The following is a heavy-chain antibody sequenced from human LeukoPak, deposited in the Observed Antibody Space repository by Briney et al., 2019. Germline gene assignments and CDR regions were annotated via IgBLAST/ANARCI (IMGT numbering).Heavy chain of an antibody. J-gene: IGHJ4*02. V-gene: IGHV4-34*01. D-gene: IGHD6-19*01. CDR3: ARNSSERGFDY. Sequence: SETLSLTCAVYGGSLSGYYWSWIRQPPGKELEWIGEINHSGNTNYNPSLKSRVTISVDTSKNQFSLYLTSVTAADTAVYYCARNSSERGFDYWGKGTLVTVSS. CDR2: INHSGNT. CDR1: GGSLSGYY.